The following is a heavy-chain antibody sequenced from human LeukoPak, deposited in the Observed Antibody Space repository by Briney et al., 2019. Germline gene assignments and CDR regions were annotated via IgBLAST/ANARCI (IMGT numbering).Heavy chain of an antibody. CDR2: IKQDGSEK. CDR1: GFTFSSYW. D-gene: IGHD2-2*02. V-gene: IGHV3-7*01. Sequence: GSLRLSCAASGFTFSSYWMSWVRQAPGKGLEWVANIKQDGSEKYYVDSVKGRFTISRDNAKNSLYLQMNSLRAEDTAVYFCARDGYCISTSCYTGPFDWGQGTLVTVSS. J-gene: IGHJ4*02. CDR3: ARDGYCISTSCYTGPFD.